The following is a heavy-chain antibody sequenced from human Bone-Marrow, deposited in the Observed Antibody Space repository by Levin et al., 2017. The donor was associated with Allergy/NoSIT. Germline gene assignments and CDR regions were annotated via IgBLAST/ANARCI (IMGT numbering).Heavy chain of an antibody. V-gene: IGHV4-38-2*02. CDR1: GDSIGSGYY. D-gene: IGHD6-13*01. CDR3: ARGSDSSWDFDV. J-gene: IGHJ4*02. Sequence: SETLSLSCSVSGDSIGSGYYWGWIRQTPGKGLTYVGSVHYSGTTYHNPSLSGRVTVSLDTSKNQFSLRVTSVTPADAGVYYCARGSDSSWDFDVWGPGTLVTVSA. CDR2: VHYSGTT.